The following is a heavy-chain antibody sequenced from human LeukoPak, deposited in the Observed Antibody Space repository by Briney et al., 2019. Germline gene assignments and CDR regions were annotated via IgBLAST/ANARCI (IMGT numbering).Heavy chain of an antibody. CDR1: GFTFSSYG. CDR2: IWYDGSNK. D-gene: IGHD1-26*01. CDR3: AKDRGASYFDY. J-gene: IGHJ4*02. V-gene: IGHV3-30*02. Sequence: GGSLRLSCAASGFTFSSYGMHWVRQAPGKGLEWVAVIWYDGSNKYYADSVKGRFTISRDNSKNTLYLQMNSLRAEDTAVYYCAKDRGASYFDYWGQGTLVTVSS.